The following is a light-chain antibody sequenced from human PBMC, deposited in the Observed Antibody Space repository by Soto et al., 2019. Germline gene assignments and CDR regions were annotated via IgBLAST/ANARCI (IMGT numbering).Light chain of an antibody. J-gene: IGKJ4*01. CDR2: GAT. Sequence: DIQMTQSPSSLSASLGDTVTITCRASQNINTYLNWFRQXXXXAPNLLIYGATTLKSGVPPRFSGSASGTDFTLTISSLQPEDFATYYCQQSYSSPLTFGGGTKVEI. CDR3: QQSYSSPLT. V-gene: IGKV1-39*01. CDR1: QNINTY.